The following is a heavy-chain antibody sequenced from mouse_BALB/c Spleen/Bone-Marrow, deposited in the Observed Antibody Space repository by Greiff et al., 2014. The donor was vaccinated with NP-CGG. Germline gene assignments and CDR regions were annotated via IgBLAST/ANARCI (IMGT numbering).Heavy chain of an antibody. CDR1: GYTFTSYW. Sequence: VQLQQSGAELVKPGASVKLSCKASGYTFTSYWMHWVKQRPGQGLEWIGEINPSNGRTNYNEKFKSKATLTVDKSSNTAYMQLSGLTSEDSAVYYCARYLHYYGSSYGYFDVWGAGTTVTVSS. D-gene: IGHD1-1*01. V-gene: IGHV1S81*02. CDR3: ARYLHYYGSSYGYFDV. CDR2: INPSNGRT. J-gene: IGHJ1*01.